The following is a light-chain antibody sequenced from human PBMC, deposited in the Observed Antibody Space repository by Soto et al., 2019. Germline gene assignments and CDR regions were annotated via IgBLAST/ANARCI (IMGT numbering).Light chain of an antibody. CDR2: YDD. Sequence: QSVLTQPPSVSEAPRQRVTISCAGSSSNIGNNAVNWYQQLPGKAPKLLIYYDDLLPSGVSDRFSGSKSGTSASLAISGLKSEDEADYYCASWDDSLNGYVFADGTKVTVL. V-gene: IGLV1-36*01. J-gene: IGLJ1*01. CDR1: SSNIGNNA. CDR3: ASWDDSLNGYV.